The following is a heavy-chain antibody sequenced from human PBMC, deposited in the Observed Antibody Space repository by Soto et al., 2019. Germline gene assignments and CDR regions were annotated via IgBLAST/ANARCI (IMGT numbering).Heavy chain of an antibody. J-gene: IGHJ3*02. CDR3: ARGKLRSIMGDAFDI. V-gene: IGHV3-33*01. CDR2: IWYDGSNK. Sequence: QVQLVESGGGVVQPGRSLRLSCAASGFTFSSYGMHWVRQAPGKGLEWVAVIWYDGSNKYYADSVKGRFTISRDNSKNTLYLQMNNLRAEDTAVYYCARGKLRSIMGDAFDIWGQGTMVTVSS. D-gene: IGHD4-17*01. CDR1: GFTFSSYG.